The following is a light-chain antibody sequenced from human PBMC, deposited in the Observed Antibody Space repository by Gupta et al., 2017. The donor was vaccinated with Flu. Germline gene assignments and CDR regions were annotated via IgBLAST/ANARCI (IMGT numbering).Light chain of an antibody. CDR2: KDS. Sequence: SHELTQPSSVSVSPGQTARITCSGDILGKKYARWFQEKPGPAPVRSIYKDSERPSGIPERFSGSSSRATAHLTINGAQFDDEADYYCYSAADNIGVCGGGTKLT. J-gene: IGLJ3*02. CDR3: YSAADNIGV. V-gene: IGLV3-27*01. CDR1: ILGKKY.